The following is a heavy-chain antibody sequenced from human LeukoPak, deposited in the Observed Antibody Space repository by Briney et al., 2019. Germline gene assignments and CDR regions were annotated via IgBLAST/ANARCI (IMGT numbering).Heavy chain of an antibody. Sequence: SETLSLTCTVSGGSISSYYWSWIRQPPGKGLEWIGYIYYSGSTNYNPSLKSRVTISVDTSKNQFSLKLSSVTAADTAVYYCARAKGMTTVTKRWFDPWGQGTLVTVSS. D-gene: IGHD4-17*01. J-gene: IGHJ5*02. CDR3: ARAKGMTTVTKRWFDP. CDR1: GGSISSYY. CDR2: IYYSGST. V-gene: IGHV4-59*01.